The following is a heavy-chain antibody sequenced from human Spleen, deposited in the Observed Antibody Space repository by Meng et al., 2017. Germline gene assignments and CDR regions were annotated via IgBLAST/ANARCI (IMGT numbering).Heavy chain of an antibody. CDR2: INPNSGGT. V-gene: IGHV1-2*02. D-gene: IGHD3-10*01. Sequence: ASVKVSCKASGYTFSGYYMHWVRQARGQGLEWMGWINPNSGGTNYAENFQGRVTMTRDTSITTAYMELSRLTYDDTALYYCAREGNYYGSGSPLDYWGQGTLVTVSS. CDR1: GYTFSGYY. J-gene: IGHJ4*02. CDR3: AREGNYYGSGSPLDY.